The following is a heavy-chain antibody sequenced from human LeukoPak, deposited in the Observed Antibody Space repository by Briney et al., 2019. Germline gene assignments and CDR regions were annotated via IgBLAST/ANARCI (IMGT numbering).Heavy chain of an antibody. CDR1: GFTFGSYW. Sequence: GGSLRLSCAASGFTFGSYWMTWVRQAPGKGLEWVANIKEDESEKYYVDSVRGRFTISRDNAKNSLYLQMNSLRAEGTAVYYCARCNYYDSSRHPTSFENWGQGTLVTVSS. V-gene: IGHV3-7*01. D-gene: IGHD3-22*01. CDR3: ARCNYYDSSRHPTSFEN. J-gene: IGHJ4*02. CDR2: IKEDESEK.